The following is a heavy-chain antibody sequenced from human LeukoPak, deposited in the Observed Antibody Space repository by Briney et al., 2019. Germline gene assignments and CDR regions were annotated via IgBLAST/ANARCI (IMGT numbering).Heavy chain of an antibody. CDR3: ARNNNIRGDVNWFDP. D-gene: IGHD1-14*01. CDR1: GASFTGDY. CDR2: ISNSGRT. V-gene: IGHV4-59*01. Sequence: SETLSLTCSISGASFTGDYWNWIRQPPGKGLEWIGFISNSGRTNYRSSLRSRVTISLDMSKNQFSLKLNPVTAADTAVYYCARNNNIRGDVNWFDPWGQGILVTVSS. J-gene: IGHJ5*02.